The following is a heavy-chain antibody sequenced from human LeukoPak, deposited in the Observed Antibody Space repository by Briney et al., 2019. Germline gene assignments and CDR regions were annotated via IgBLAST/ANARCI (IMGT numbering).Heavy chain of an antibody. D-gene: IGHD3-10*01. V-gene: IGHV4-59*01. J-gene: IGHJ4*02. CDR1: GGSISSYY. Sequence: SETLSLTCTVSGGSISSYYWSWIRQPPVKGLEWIGYIYYSGSTNYNPSLKSRVTISVDTSKNQFSLKLSSVTAADTAVYYCARGGSGHFDYWGQGTLVTVSS. CDR2: IYYSGST. CDR3: ARGGSGHFDY.